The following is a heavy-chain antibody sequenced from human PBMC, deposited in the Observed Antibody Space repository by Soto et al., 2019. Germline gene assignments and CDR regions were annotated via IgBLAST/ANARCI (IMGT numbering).Heavy chain of an antibody. D-gene: IGHD2-2*01. J-gene: IGHJ4*02. V-gene: IGHV1-3*01. Sequence: ASVKVSCKASGYTFTSYAMHWVRQAPGQRLEWMGWINAGNGNTKYSQKFQGRVTITRDTSASTAYMELSSLRSEDTAVYYCAAHLRTDQLMPIDYWGQGTLVTSPQ. CDR2: INAGNGNT. CDR3: AAHLRTDQLMPIDY. CDR1: GYTFTSYA.